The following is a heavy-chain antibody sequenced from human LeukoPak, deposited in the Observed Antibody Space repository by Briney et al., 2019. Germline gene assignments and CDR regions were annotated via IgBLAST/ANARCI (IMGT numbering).Heavy chain of an antibody. Sequence: SETLSLTCAVYGGSFSGYYWSWIRQPPGKGLEWIGEINHSGSTNYNPSLKSRVTISVDTSKNQFSLKLSSVTAADTAVYYCARGRLFAAFDICGQGTMVTASS. D-gene: IGHD3-22*01. J-gene: IGHJ3*02. CDR2: INHSGST. V-gene: IGHV4-34*01. CDR1: GGSFSGYY. CDR3: ARGRLFAAFDI.